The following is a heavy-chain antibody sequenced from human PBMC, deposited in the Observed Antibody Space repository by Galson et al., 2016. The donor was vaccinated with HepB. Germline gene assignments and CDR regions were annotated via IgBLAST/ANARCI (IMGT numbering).Heavy chain of an antibody. CDR3: ARVSIAAHLAFDR. Sequence: TLSLTCTVSGGSVSSGGYYWSWIRQHPGKGLEWIGNIYYTGSTYKNPSLKSRFIISVDTSKNQFSLKLSSVTAADTGVYYCARVSIAAHLAFDRWGQGTLVTVSS. V-gene: IGHV4-31*03. D-gene: IGHD6-6*01. CDR1: GGSVSSGGYY. CDR2: IYYTGST. J-gene: IGHJ5*02.